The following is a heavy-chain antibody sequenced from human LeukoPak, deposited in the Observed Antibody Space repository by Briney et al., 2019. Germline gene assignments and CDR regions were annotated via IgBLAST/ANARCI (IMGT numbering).Heavy chain of an antibody. Sequence: ASVKVSCKASGGTFSSYAISWVRQAPGQGLEWMGGIIPIFGTANYAQKFQGRVTITADESTSTAYMELSSLRSEDTAVYYCARDISSGGDLPGCMDVWGQGTTVTVSS. CDR1: GGTFSSYA. D-gene: IGHD2-21*02. V-gene: IGHV1-69*13. J-gene: IGHJ6*02. CDR3: ARDISSGGDLPGCMDV. CDR2: IIPIFGTA.